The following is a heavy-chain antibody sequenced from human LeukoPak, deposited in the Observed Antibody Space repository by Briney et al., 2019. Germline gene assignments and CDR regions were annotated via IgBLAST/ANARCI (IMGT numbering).Heavy chain of an antibody. Sequence: SETLSLTCTVSGGSISSSSYYWGWIRQPPGKGLEWIGSIYYSGSTYYNPSLKSRVTISVDTSKNQFSLKLSSVTAADTAVYYCARRVRSSSWGFDYWGQGTLVTVSS. CDR3: ARRVRSSSWGFDY. J-gene: IGHJ4*02. CDR1: GGSISSSSYY. D-gene: IGHD6-13*01. V-gene: IGHV4-39*07. CDR2: IYYSGST.